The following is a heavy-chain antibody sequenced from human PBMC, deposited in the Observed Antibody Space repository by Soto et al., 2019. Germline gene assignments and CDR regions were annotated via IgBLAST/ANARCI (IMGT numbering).Heavy chain of an antibody. CDR2: IYYDGSNK. CDR3: ARGHGVATTMGWFDP. CDR1: GFTFSSYG. V-gene: IGHV3-33*01. J-gene: IGHJ5*02. D-gene: IGHD5-12*01. Sequence: QVQLVESEGGVVQPGRSLRLSCAASGFTFSSYGIHWVRQAPGKGLEWVAVIYYDGSNKYYADSVKGRFTISRDNSKNTLYLQMTSLRADDTAVYYCARGHGVATTMGWFDPWGQGTLVTVSS.